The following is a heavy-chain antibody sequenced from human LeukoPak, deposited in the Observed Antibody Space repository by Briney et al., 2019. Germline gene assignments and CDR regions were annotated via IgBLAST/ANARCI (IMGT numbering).Heavy chain of an antibody. V-gene: IGHV3-66*01. CDR1: GFTFSSYA. J-gene: IGHJ6*02. D-gene: IGHD2-15*01. CDR2: IYSGGST. Sequence: QPGGSERLSCAASGFTFSSYAMSWVRQAPGKGLEWVSVIYSGGSTNYADSVKGRFTICRDNSKNTLYLQMNSLRAEDTAVYYCAREVAATTTAGAYYYYGMDVWGQGTTVTVSS. CDR3: AREVAATTTAGAYYYYGMDV.